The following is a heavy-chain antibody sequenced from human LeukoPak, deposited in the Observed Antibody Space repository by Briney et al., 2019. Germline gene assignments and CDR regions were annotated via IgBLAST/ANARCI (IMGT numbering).Heavy chain of an antibody. D-gene: IGHD5-24*01. CDR1: GFTLSGYA. CDR2: FSGSTGNT. Sequence: RGCLRLSCAASGFTLSGYAMAWVRQAPGKGLEWVSTFSGSTGNTHYADSVEGRFTIFRDNSKNTLYLQMGSVRAEDTAVYYCAKLQPRDGYNYDYFDFWGQGMLVTVSS. CDR3: AKLQPRDGYNYDYFDF. V-gene: IGHV3-23*01. J-gene: IGHJ4*02.